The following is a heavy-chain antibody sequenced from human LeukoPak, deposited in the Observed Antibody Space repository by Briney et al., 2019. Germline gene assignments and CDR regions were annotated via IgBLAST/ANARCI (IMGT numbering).Heavy chain of an antibody. CDR2: ISGSGVST. D-gene: IGHD2-21*01. V-gene: IGHV3-23*01. CDR1: GFTFSTYA. J-gene: IGHJ4*02. CDR3: AKRRLVA. Sequence: GGSLRLSCAASGFTFSTYAMSWVRQAPEKGLEWVSTISGSGVSTYYADSVKGRFTISRDNSQNTLYLQMNSLRAEDTAVHYCAKRRLVAWGQGTLVTVSS.